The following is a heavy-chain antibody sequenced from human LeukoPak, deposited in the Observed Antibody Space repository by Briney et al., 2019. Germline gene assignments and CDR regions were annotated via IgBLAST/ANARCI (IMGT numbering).Heavy chain of an antibody. Sequence: PGGSLRLSCAASGFTFSDYWMHWVRQAPGKGLVWVSRIASDGSSTSYADSVKGRFTISRDNAKNTLYVQMNSLRAEDTAVYYCARFRTWGDKAFDYWGQGTLVTVSS. CDR2: IASDGSST. CDR1: GFTFSDYW. J-gene: IGHJ4*02. CDR3: ARFRTWGDKAFDY. V-gene: IGHV3-74*01. D-gene: IGHD2-21*02.